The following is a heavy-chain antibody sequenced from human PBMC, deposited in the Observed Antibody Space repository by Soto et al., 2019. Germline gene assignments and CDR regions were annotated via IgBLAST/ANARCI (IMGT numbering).Heavy chain of an antibody. J-gene: IGHJ4*02. Sequence: GSLRLSCTASGFTFSSFAMSWVRQAPGKGLEWVSGITGSGTGTYYADSVSGRVTISRDNSKHTLFLQMHSLRAEDTAVYYCAKTYYYYYFDYWGQGTLVTVSS. CDR1: GFTFSSFA. V-gene: IGHV3-23*01. CDR2: ITGSGTGT. CDR3: AKTYYYYYFDY. D-gene: IGHD3-16*01.